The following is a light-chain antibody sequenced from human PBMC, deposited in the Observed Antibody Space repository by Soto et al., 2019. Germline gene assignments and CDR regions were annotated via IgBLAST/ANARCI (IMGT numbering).Light chain of an antibody. CDR2: WAS. CDR3: QQYYSTPPWT. V-gene: IGKV4-1*01. CDR1: QSVLCSSNNKNY. Sequence: DIVMTQSPDSLAVSLGERATINCKSSQSVLCSSNNKNYLAWYQQKPGQPPKLLIYWASTRESGVPARFSGSGSGTDFTLTISSLQAEDVAVYYCQQYYSTPPWTFGQGTKVEIK. J-gene: IGKJ1*01.